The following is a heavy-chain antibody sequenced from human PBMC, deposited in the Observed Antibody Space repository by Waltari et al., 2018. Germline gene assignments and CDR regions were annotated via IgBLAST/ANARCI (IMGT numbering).Heavy chain of an antibody. J-gene: IGHJ4*02. CDR3: TSGRWLANFDD. CDR2: IRSKPYGETT. V-gene: IGHV3-49*04. CDR1: GFTFSDYD. Sequence: EGQLVESGGGLVQQGRSLRLSCKGSGFTFSDYDLSWVRQAPGKGLEWVAFIRSKPYGETTEYAASVRGRFTISRDDSENFAYLEMNSLKSEDTALYYCTSGRWLANFDDWGQGALVTVSS. D-gene: IGHD6-19*01.